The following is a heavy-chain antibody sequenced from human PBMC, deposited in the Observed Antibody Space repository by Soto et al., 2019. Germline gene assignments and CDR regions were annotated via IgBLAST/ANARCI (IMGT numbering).Heavy chain of an antibody. CDR1: GFSFENYG. CDR3: ANLWGDGYNLGQDYNGMDV. Sequence: GGSLRLSCAASGFSFENYGMHWVRQAPGRGLEWVAIIWYDGSLQYYAAAVRGRFTISRDNSKNTLYLEMNSLRAEDTAVYYCANLWGDGYNLGQDYNGMDVWGQGTTVTVSP. CDR2: IWYDGSLQ. V-gene: IGHV3-33*06. J-gene: IGHJ6*01. D-gene: IGHD5-12*01.